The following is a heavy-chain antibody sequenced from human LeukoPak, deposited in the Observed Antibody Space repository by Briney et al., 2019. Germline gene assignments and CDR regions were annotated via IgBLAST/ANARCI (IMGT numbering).Heavy chain of an antibody. CDR2: IYYSGST. Sequence: SETLSLTCTVSGGSISSSYWSWIRQPPGKGLEWIGYIYYSGSTNYNPSLKSRVTISVDTSKNQLSLKLRSVTATDSAVYFCARVGAVFRVVSRLDPWGQGTLVTVSS. D-gene: IGHD3-3*01. CDR1: GGSISSSY. CDR3: ARVGAVFRVVSRLDP. V-gene: IGHV4-59*01. J-gene: IGHJ5*02.